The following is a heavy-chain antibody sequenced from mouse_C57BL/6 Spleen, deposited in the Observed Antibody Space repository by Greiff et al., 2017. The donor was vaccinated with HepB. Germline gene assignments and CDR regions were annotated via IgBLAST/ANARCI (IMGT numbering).Heavy chain of an antibody. CDR2: IYIGNGYT. J-gene: IGHJ3*01. D-gene: IGHD2-4*01. CDR1: GYTFTSYG. Sequence: VQLKESGAELVRPGSSVKMSCKTSGYTFTSYGINWVKQRPGQGLEWIGYIYIGNGYTEYNEKFKGKATLTSDTSSSTAYMQLSSLTSEDSAVYYCARAGGYYDYDEGAWFAYWGQGTLVTVSA. V-gene: IGHV1-58*01. CDR3: ARAGGYYDYDEGAWFAY.